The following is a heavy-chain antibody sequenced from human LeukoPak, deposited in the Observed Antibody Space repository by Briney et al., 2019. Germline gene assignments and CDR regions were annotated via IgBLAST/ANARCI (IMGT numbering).Heavy chain of an antibody. D-gene: IGHD2-21*01. V-gene: IGHV3-48*04. CDR3: AGDLTPESGDEDY. CDR1: GFTFSSSTFGSYT. J-gene: IGHJ4*02. Sequence: GESLRLSCATSGFTFSSSTFGSYTMNWVRQAPGKGLEWVSFISASGSSIYYADSVKGRFTISRDNAKNSVYLQMNSLRPEDTAVYYCAGDLTPESGDEDYWGQGTQVTVSS. CDR2: ISASGSSI.